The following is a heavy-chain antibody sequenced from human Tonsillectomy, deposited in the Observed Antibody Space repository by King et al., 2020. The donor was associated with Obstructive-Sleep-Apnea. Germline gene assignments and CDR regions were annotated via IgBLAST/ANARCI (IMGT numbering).Heavy chain of an antibody. CDR3: ESEIPGY. CDR1: GFDFSEYS. V-gene: IGHV3-48*04. Sequence: VQLVESGGGLVRPGASLRLSCAGSGFDFSEYSFNWIRQAPGKRLQWISYISSNSGTTHYADSVTGRFTVSRDNAKNSVHQQMNSLRAEDTGLYYCESEIPGYWGQGSLVTVSS. CDR2: ISSNSGTT. J-gene: IGHJ4*02. D-gene: IGHD2-21*01.